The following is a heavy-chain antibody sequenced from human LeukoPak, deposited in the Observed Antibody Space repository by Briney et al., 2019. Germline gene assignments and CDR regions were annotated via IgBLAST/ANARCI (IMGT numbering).Heavy chain of an antibody. CDR2: ISGSGGST. J-gene: IGHJ4*02. CDR3: AKSGQWLARFDY. CDR1: GSTFSSYA. Sequence: PGGSLRLSCAASGSTFSSYAMSWVRQPPGGVLEWVSAISGSGGSTYYADSVKGRFTISRDNSKNTLYLQMNSLRAEDTAVYYCAKSGQWLARFDYWGQGTLVTVSS. V-gene: IGHV3-23*01. D-gene: IGHD6-19*01.